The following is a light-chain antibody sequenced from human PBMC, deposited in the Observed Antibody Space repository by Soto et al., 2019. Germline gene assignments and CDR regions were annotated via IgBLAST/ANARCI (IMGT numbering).Light chain of an antibody. J-gene: IGKJ5*01. CDR2: GAS. CDR3: QQRSSWPIT. V-gene: IGKV3D-20*02. Sequence: EIVLTQSPGTLSLSPGEGDTLSCRASQSVSSNSLAWYQQKPGQAPRLLIYGASSRATGIPDRFSGSGSGTDFTLTISSLEPEDFAVYYCQQRSSWPITFGQGTRLEIK. CDR1: QSVSSNS.